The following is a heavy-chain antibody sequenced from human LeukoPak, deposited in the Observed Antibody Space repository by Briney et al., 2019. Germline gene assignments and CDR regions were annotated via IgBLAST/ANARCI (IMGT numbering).Heavy chain of an antibody. V-gene: IGHV3-48*01. D-gene: IGHD3-10*01. CDR2: ISFNSSTI. J-gene: IGHJ6*03. CDR3: ARVSKGFGIDASGEYYYYYMDV. CDR1: GFTFSTYD. Sequence: GGSLRLSCAVSGFTFSTYDFNWVRQAPGKGPQWISYISFNSSTIFYGDSVKGRFTVSRDSAKKSLFLQMNSLSADDTAVYYCARVSKGFGIDASGEYYYYYMDVWGIGTTVIVSS.